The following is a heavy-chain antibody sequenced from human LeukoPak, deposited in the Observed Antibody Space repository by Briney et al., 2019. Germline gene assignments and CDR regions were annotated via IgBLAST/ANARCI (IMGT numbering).Heavy chain of an antibody. CDR3: AKADTQYYYGMDV. CDR1: GGSFSGYY. D-gene: IGHD5-18*01. CDR2: INHSGST. Sequence: SETLSLNCAVYGGSFSGYYWSWIRQPPGKGLEWIGEINHSGSTNYNPSLKSRVTISVDTSKNQFSLKLSSVTAADTVVYYCAKADTQYYYGMDVWGQGTTVTVSS. J-gene: IGHJ6*02. V-gene: IGHV4-34*01.